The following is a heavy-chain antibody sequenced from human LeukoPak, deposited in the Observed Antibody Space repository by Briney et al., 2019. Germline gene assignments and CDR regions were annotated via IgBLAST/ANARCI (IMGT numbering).Heavy chain of an antibody. Sequence: GGSLRLSCAASGFSLSSYEMNWVRQAPGKGLEWVSYISTSGSTMYYTDSVKGRFTISRDNAKNLVYLQMNSLRADDTAVYYCARDRGVTGTLWFDPWGQGTLVTVSS. J-gene: IGHJ5*02. CDR2: ISTSGSTM. CDR1: GFSLSSYE. CDR3: ARDRGVTGTLWFDP. D-gene: IGHD1/OR15-1a*01. V-gene: IGHV3-48*03.